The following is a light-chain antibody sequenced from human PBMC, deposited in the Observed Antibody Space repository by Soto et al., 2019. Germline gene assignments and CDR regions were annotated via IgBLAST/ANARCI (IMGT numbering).Light chain of an antibody. Sequence: QCVLTQPASLSGSPGQSITISCTGTSSDVGGYNYVSWYQQQPGKAPKFMIYDVSNRPSGVSNRFSGSKSGNTASLTISGLQAEDEADYYCCSYTTSNTRQIVFGTGTKVTVL. J-gene: IGLJ1*01. CDR2: DVS. V-gene: IGLV2-14*01. CDR3: CSYTTSNTRQIV. CDR1: SSDVGGYNY.